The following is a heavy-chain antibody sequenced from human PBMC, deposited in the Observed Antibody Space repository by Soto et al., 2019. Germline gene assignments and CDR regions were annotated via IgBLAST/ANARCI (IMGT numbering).Heavy chain of an antibody. Sequence: SETLSLTCTVSGGSVSTGSYDWSWIRQPPGKGLEWIGKIFFTGSAHYNPSLRNRVTMSVDTSKDQFSLTLTSVTAADTAVYYCARDGHGMDVWGQGTTVTVSS. CDR3: ARDGHGMDV. CDR2: IFFTGSA. V-gene: IGHV4-61*01. J-gene: IGHJ6*02. CDR1: GGSVSTGSYD.